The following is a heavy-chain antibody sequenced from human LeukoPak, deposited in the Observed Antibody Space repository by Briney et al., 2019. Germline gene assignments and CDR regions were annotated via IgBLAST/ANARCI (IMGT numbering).Heavy chain of an antibody. D-gene: IGHD1-26*01. V-gene: IGHV1-46*01. CDR2: INPSGGST. CDR3: ARAKYTGSYLFDY. CDR1: GYTFTSFY. Sequence: ASVKVSCKACGYTFTSFYMHWVRQAPGQGLEWMGIINPSGGSTTYAQKFQGRVTMTRDTSTSTVYMDLSSLTSEDTAIYYCARAKYTGSYLFDYWGQGTLVTVSS. J-gene: IGHJ4*02.